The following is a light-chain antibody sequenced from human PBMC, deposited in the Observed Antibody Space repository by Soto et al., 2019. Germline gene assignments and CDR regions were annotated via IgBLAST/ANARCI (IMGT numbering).Light chain of an antibody. J-gene: IGKJ5*01. CDR2: DAS. Sequence: EIFFSQSPTTPSLSPGERATLSCRASQSVSSYLAWYQQRPGQAPRLLIYDASNRATGVPARFSGSGSGTDFTLTISSLEPEDFAVYYCQQRSSWPPTFGQGTRLEIK. V-gene: IGKV3-11*01. CDR3: QQRSSWPPT. CDR1: QSVSSY.